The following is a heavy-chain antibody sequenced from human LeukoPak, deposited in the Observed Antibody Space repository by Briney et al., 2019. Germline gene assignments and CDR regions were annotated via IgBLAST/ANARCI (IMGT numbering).Heavy chain of an antibody. CDR2: IGVAGDT. J-gene: IGHJ4*02. CDR3: VRGVAGSDY. V-gene: IGHV3-13*01. CDR1: GFTFSSYD. D-gene: IGHD6-19*01. Sequence: GGSLRLSCAASGFTFSSYDMHWVCQPIGKSLEWVSAIGVAGDTYYPGSVKGRFTISRENAKNSLYLQMDSLRAGDTAVYYCVRGVAGSDYWGQGTLVTVSS.